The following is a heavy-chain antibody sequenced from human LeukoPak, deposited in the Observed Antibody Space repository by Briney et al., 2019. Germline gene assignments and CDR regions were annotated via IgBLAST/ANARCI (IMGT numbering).Heavy chain of an antibody. V-gene: IGHV4-4*07. Sequence: SETLSLTCTVSGGSISSYYWSWIRQPAGKGLEWIGRIYTSGSTNYNPSLKSRVTMSVDTSKNQFSLKLSSVTAADTAVYYCAREVTMIVVAIRSSRWFDPWGQGTLVTVSS. D-gene: IGHD3-22*01. CDR1: GGSISSYY. J-gene: IGHJ5*02. CDR3: AREVTMIVVAIRSSRWFDP. CDR2: IYTSGST.